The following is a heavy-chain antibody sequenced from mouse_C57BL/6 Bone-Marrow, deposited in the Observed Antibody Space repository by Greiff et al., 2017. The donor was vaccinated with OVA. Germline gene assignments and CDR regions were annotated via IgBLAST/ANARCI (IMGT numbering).Heavy chain of an antibody. CDR1: GYTFTSYW. CDR3: ARNYGRYYFDY. V-gene: IGHV1-64*01. CDR2: IHPNSGST. Sequence: QVQLQQPGAELVKPGASVKLSCKASGYTFTSYWMHWVKQRPGQGLEWIGMIHPNSGSTNYNEKFKSKATLTVDKSSSTAYMQLSSLTSEDSAVYYCARNYGRYYFDYWGQGTTLTVSS. D-gene: IGHD1-1*01. J-gene: IGHJ2*01.